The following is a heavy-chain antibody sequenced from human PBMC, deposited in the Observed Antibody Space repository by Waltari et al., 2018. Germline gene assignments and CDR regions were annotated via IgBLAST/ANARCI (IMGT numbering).Heavy chain of an antibody. V-gene: IGHV3-49*04. CDR3: TRLSCDSSGYYPRGFDY. D-gene: IGHD3-22*01. Sequence: EVQLVESGGGLVQPGRSLRLSCTASGFTFGDYAMSWVRQAPGKGLEWVGFIRSKAYGGTTEYAASVKGRFTISRDDSKSIAYLQMNSLKTEDTAVYYCTRLSCDSSGYYPRGFDYWGQGTLVTVSS. J-gene: IGHJ4*02. CDR2: IRSKAYGGTT. CDR1: GFTFGDYA.